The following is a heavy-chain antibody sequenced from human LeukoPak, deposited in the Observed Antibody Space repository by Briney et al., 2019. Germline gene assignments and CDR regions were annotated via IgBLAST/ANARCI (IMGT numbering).Heavy chain of an antibody. J-gene: IGHJ4*02. Sequence: QPGGSLRLSCITSGFTFDDYAMHWVRQAPGKGLEWVAVMWFDGSNKYYADSVKGRFTISRDNSKNTLYLQMNSLKVEDTAVYCCSRDAFGSGSYSPYYFDYWGQGTLVTVSS. CDR1: GFTFDDYA. D-gene: IGHD3-10*01. CDR3: SRDAFGSGSYSPYYFDY. V-gene: IGHV3-33*08. CDR2: MWFDGSNK.